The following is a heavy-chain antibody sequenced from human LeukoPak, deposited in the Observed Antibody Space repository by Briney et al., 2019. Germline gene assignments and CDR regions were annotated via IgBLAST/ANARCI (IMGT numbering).Heavy chain of an antibody. D-gene: IGHD3-22*01. V-gene: IGHV3-33*01. J-gene: IGHJ4*02. CDR2: IWYDGSNK. CDR3: ARNYYDSSGLLDY. Sequence: PGGSLRLSCAASGFTFSSYGMHWVRQAPGKGLEWVAVIWYDGSNKYYADSVKGRFTISRDNSKNTLYLQMNSLRAEDTAVYYCARNYYDSSGLLDYWGQGTLVTVSP. CDR1: GFTFSSYG.